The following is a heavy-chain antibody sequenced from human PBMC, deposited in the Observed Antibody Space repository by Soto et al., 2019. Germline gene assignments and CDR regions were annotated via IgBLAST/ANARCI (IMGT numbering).Heavy chain of an antibody. V-gene: IGHV3-23*01. D-gene: IGHD3-10*01. CDR3: ASGSKDSYPGSRIFDF. CDR1: GSTFGSRA. Sequence: VGSLRLSCVASGSTFGSRAMSWVRQAPGEGLEWVSTITDTGGDSKSADSVRGRFAISRDNSRNTLYLQMSSLRAEDSAVYYCASGSKDSYPGSRIFDFWGRGTLVTVSS. CDR2: ITDTGGDS. J-gene: IGHJ4*01.